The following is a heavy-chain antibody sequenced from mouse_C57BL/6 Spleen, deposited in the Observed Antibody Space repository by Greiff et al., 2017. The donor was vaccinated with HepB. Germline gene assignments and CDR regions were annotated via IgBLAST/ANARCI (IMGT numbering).Heavy chain of an antibody. V-gene: IGHV14-4*01. D-gene: IGHD1-1*02. J-gene: IGHJ2*01. CDR3: TTGLFPY. CDR1: GFNIKDDY. CDR2: IDPENGDT. Sequence: VHVKQSGAELVRPGASVKLSCTASGFNIKDDYMHWVKQRPEQGLEWIGWIDPENGDTEYASKFQGKATITADTSSNTAYLQLSSLTSEDTAVYDCTTGLFPYWGQGTTLTVSS.